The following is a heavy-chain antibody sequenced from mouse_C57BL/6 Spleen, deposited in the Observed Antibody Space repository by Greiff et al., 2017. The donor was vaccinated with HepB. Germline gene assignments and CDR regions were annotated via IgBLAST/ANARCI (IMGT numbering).Heavy chain of an antibody. Sequence: VQLQQPGAELVMPGASVKLSCKASGYTFTSYWMHWVKQRPGQGLEWIGEIDPSDSYTNYNQKFKGKSTLTVDKSSSTAYMQLSSLTSEDSAVYCCARKGILYYYAMDYWGQGTSVTVSS. CDR3: ARKGILYYYAMDY. J-gene: IGHJ4*01. CDR2: IDPSDSYT. CDR1: GYTFTSYW. V-gene: IGHV1-69*01.